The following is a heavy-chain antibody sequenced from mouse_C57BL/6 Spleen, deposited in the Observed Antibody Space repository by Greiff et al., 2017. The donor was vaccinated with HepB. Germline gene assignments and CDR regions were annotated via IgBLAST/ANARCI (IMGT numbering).Heavy chain of an antibody. D-gene: IGHD1-1*01. CDR1: GFNIKDYY. CDR2: IDPEDGET. CDR3: ASYYGSSYWFAY. V-gene: IGHV14-2*01. Sequence: EVMLVESGAELVKPGASVKLSCTASGFNIKDYYMHWVKQRTEQGLEWIGRIDPEDGETKYAPKFQGKATITADTSSNTAYLQLSSLTSEDTAVYYCASYYGSSYWFAYWGQGTLVTVSA. J-gene: IGHJ3*01.